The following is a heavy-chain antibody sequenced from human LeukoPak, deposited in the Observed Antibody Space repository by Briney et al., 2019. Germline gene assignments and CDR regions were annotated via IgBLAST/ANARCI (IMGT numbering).Heavy chain of an antibody. CDR2: INTQNNNA. J-gene: IGHJ3*02. V-gene: IGHV1-18*01. Sequence: ASVKVSCKASGYSFSTYGITWLRLAPGQGLERVAWINTQNNNALYVEKFQGRVTVTVDTSTSTTYMDLRSLRSDDTAVYYCARDVTMIGVDGQGTSFNIWGQGTMVIVSS. CDR1: GYSFSTYG. CDR3: ARDVTMIGVDGQGTSFNI. D-gene: IGHD3-22*01.